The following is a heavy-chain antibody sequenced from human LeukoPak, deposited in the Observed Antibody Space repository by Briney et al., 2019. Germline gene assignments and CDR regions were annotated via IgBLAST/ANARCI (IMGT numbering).Heavy chain of an antibody. J-gene: IGHJ4*02. CDR2: INPSGGRT. CDR1: GYTFTSYY. Sequence: ASVKVSCKASGYTFTSYYMHWVRQAPGQGLEWMGIINPSGGRTNHTQKFQGRVTMTRDTSTSTVYLEVSSLRSEDTAVYYCARGGRDSSGFYRGDYWGRGTLVTVSS. D-gene: IGHD3-22*01. V-gene: IGHV1-46*01. CDR3: ARGGRDSSGFYRGDY.